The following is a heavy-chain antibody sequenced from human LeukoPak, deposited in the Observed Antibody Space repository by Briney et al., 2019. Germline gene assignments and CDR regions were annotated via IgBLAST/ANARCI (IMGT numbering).Heavy chain of an antibody. CDR3: ARDGSYYDILTGYSPRGYFDY. J-gene: IGHJ4*02. CDR2: INPSGGST. V-gene: IGHV1-46*01. Sequence: ASVKVSCKASGYTFTSYYMHWVRQAPGQGLEWMGIINPSGGSTSYAQKFQGRVTMTRDTSTSTVYMELSSLRSEDTAVYYCARDGSYYDILTGYSPRGYFDYWGQGTLVTVSS. CDR1: GYTFTSYY. D-gene: IGHD3-9*01.